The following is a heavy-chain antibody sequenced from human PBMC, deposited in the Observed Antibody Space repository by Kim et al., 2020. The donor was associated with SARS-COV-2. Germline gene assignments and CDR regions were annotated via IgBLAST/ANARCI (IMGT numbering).Heavy chain of an antibody. Sequence: SETLSLTCTVSGGSISSSSYYWGWIRQPPGKGLEWIGSIYYSGSTYYNPSLKSRVTISVDTSKNQFSLKLSSVTAADTAVYYCARATYCSSTSCFRSNWFDPWGQGTLVTVSS. CDR3: ARATYCSSTSCFRSNWFDP. CDR1: GGSISSSSYY. J-gene: IGHJ5*02. D-gene: IGHD2-2*01. V-gene: IGHV4-39*01. CDR2: IYYSGST.